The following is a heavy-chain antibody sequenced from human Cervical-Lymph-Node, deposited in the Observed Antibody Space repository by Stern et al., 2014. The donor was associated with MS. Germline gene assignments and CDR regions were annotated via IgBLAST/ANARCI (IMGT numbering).Heavy chain of an antibody. J-gene: IGHJ5*02. V-gene: IGHV1-69*01. D-gene: IGHD6-19*01. CDR2: IIPVLSST. CDR3: AKRGSARRGSGWLDP. Sequence: WVRQAPGQGLEWMGEIIPVLSSTNPEQKFHGRVTLTADESSATTYMELKNVTSDDTAVYFCAKRGSARRGSGWLDPWGQGTLVTVSS.